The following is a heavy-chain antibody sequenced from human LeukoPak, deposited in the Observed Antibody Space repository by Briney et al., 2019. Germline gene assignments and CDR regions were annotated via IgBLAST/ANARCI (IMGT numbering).Heavy chain of an antibody. D-gene: IGHD3-3*01. CDR2: INHSGGT. CDR3: ARAPYDFWSGKPYYMDV. J-gene: IGHJ6*03. CDR1: GGSFSGYY. V-gene: IGHV4-34*01. Sequence: SETLSLTCAVYGGSFSGYYLSWIRQPPGKGLEWIGEINHSGGTNYNPSLESRVTISVDTSKNQFSLKLSSVTAADTAVYYCARAPYDFWSGKPYYMDVWGKGTTVTVSS.